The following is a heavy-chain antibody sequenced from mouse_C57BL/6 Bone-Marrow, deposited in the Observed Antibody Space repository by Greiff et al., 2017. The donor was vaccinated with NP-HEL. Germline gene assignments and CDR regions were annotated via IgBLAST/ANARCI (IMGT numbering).Heavy chain of an antibody. J-gene: IGHJ1*03. Sequence: VQLQQSGPELVKPGASVKISCKASGYAFSSSWMNWVKQRPGKGLEWIGRIYPGDGDTNYNGKFKGKATLTADKSSSTAYMQLSSLTSEDSAVYFCARSRFTTVVADWYFDVWGTGTTVTVSS. CDR1: GYAFSSSW. V-gene: IGHV1-82*01. CDR3: ARSRFTTVVADWYFDV. D-gene: IGHD1-1*01. CDR2: IYPGDGDT.